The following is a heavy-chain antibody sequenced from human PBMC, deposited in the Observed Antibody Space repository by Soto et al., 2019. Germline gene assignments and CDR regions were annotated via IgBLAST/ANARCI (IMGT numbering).Heavy chain of an antibody. V-gene: IGHV1-18*01. D-gene: IGHD5-12*01. J-gene: IGHJ6*02. Sequence: ASGKVSCKASGYTFTRYDISWVRQAPGQGLEWMGWISAYNGNTNYAQKLQGRVTMTTDTSTSTAYMELRSLRSDDTAVYYCAREGEMATIIVGPYYYGMDVWGQATTVTV. CDR3: AREGEMATIIVGPYYYGMDV. CDR2: ISAYNGNT. CDR1: GYTFTRYD.